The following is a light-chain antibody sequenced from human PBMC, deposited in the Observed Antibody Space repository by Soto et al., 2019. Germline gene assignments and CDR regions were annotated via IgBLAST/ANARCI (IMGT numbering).Light chain of an antibody. CDR2: DVN. CDR3: TSYAGGSNLA. V-gene: IGLV2-14*01. Sequence: QSALTQPASVSGAPGQSITISCSGTSSDVGAYNYVSWYQQHPGKAPKLIIYDVNNRPSEISYRFSGSKSGITASLTISGLQAEDEAHYYCTSYAGGSNLAFGGGTKLTVL. J-gene: IGLJ2*01. CDR1: SSDVGAYNY.